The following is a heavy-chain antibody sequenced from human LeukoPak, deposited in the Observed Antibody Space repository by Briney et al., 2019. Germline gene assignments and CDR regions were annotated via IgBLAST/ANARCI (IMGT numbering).Heavy chain of an antibody. J-gene: IGHJ4*02. Sequence: GGSLRLSCAASGFTFSSYSMSWVRQAPGKWLEWVSSVSSSSSYIYYADSVKGRFTISRDNAKNSLYLQMNSLRVEDTAVFYCAKVAKYYYGSETYYFFEHWGQGTPVTASS. CDR1: GFTFSSYS. CDR2: VSSSSSYI. V-gene: IGHV3-21*01. CDR3: AKVAKYYYGSETYYFFEH. D-gene: IGHD3-10*01.